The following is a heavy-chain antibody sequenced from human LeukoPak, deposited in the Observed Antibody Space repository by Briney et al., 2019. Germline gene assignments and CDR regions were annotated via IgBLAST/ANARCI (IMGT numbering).Heavy chain of an antibody. V-gene: IGHV1-2*02. CDR1: GYTFTGYY. Sequence: EASVKVSCKASGYTFTGYYMHWVRQAPGQGLEWMGWINPNSGGTNYAQKFQGRVTMTRDTSISTAYMELSRLRSDDTAVCYCARDSIAAAGSVDYWGQGTLVTVSS. J-gene: IGHJ4*02. CDR2: INPNSGGT. CDR3: ARDSIAAAGSVDY. D-gene: IGHD6-13*01.